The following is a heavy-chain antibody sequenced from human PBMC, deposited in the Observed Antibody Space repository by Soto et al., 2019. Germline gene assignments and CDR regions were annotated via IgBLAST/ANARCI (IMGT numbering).Heavy chain of an antibody. CDR3: ASTTMVRGVSAFDI. J-gene: IGHJ3*02. CDR1: GGSIRSGGYY. D-gene: IGHD3-10*01. V-gene: IGHV4-31*03. CDR2: IYYSGST. Sequence: TLSLSCTVSGGSIRSGGYYWSWIRQHPGKGLEWIGYIYYSGSTYYNPSIKSRVTISVDTSKNQFPLKLSSVTAADTDVYYCASTTMVRGVSAFDIWGQGTMVTV.